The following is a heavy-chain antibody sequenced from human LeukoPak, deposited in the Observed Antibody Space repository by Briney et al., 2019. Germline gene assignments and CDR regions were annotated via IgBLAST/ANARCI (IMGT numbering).Heavy chain of an antibody. CDR2: ISSSGSTI. J-gene: IGHJ5*02. CDR3: ATRNNTSMSP. V-gene: IGHV3-11*01. Sequence: GGSLRLSCAASGFTFSDYYMSWIRQAPGKGLEWVSYISSSGSTIYYAGSGKGRCTISRNNAKKSLYLQMNSLSAQDPAVYICATRNNTSMSPWGQGTLVTVSS. D-gene: IGHD2-2*02. CDR1: GFTFSDYY.